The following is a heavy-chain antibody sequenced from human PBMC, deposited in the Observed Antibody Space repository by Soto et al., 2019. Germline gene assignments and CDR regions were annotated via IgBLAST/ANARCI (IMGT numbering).Heavy chain of an antibody. J-gene: IGHJ3*02. D-gene: IGHD3-9*01. CDR3: ARDSFWYYDILTGYRDAFDI. V-gene: IGHV1-18*01. Sequence: QVQLVQSGAEVKKPGASVKVSCKASGYTFTSYGISWVRQAPGQGLEWMGWISAYNGNTNYAQKLQGRVTMTTDTSTSTAYMELRSLRSDDTVVYYCARDSFWYYDILTGYRDAFDIWGQGTLVTVSS. CDR1: GYTFTSYG. CDR2: ISAYNGNT.